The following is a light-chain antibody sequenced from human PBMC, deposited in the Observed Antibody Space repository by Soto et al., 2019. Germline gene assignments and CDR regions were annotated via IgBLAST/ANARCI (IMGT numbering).Light chain of an antibody. CDR2: AAS. V-gene: IGKV1-39*01. J-gene: IGKJ1*01. CDR1: QSISKF. CDR3: QQSYTTPQT. Sequence: DIQMTQSPSSLSASVGDRVTITSRASQSISKFLNWYQHKPGKAPKLLIYAASSLQGGVPSRFSGSGSGTDFTLTISSLHPEDFATYYCQQSYTTPQTFGQGTKVDI.